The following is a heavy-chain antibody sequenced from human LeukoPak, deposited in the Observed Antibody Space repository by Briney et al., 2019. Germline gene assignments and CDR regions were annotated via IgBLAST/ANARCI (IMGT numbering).Heavy chain of an antibody. CDR1: GGTFSSYA. D-gene: IGHD1-26*01. V-gene: IGHV1-69*01. Sequence: SVKVSCKASGGTFSSYAISWVRQAPGQGLEWMGGIIPIFGTANYAQKFQGRVTITADESTSTAYMELSSLRSEDTAVYYCARDPGYIVGAATLPHFFDYWGQGTLVTVSS. CDR2: IIPIFGTA. CDR3: ARDPGYIVGAATLPHFFDY. J-gene: IGHJ4*02.